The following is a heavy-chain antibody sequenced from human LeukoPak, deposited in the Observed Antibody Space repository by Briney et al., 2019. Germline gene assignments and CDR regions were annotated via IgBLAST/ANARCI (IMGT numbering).Heavy chain of an antibody. V-gene: IGHV3-7*03. CDR2: INHNGNVN. CDR1: GFTFSSYW. CDR3: ASSGSYLFFFDY. J-gene: IGHJ4*02. D-gene: IGHD1-26*01. Sequence: GGSLRLSCAASGFTFSSYWMNWARQAPGKGLEWVASINHNGNVNYYVDSVKGRFTISRDNAKNSLYLQMSNLRAEDTAVYYCASSGSYLFFFDYWGQGTLVTVSS.